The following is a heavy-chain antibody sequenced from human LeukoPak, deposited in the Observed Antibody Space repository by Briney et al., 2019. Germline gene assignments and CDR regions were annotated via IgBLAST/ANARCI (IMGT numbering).Heavy chain of an antibody. D-gene: IGHD1-1*01. CDR1: GFSISSGYY. Sequence: SSETLSLTCVVSGFSISSGYYWGWIRQPPGRGLEWIVNSHPSGTAFYNSSLKSRVAMSIDTSKNQFSLKLVSVTAADTAVYYCAREAERLIVIWGQGTLVTVSS. V-gene: IGHV4-38-2*02. CDR3: AREAERLIVI. CDR2: SHPSGTA. J-gene: IGHJ4*02.